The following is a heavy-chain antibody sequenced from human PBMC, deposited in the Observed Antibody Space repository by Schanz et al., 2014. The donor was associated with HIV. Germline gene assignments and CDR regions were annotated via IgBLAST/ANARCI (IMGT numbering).Heavy chain of an antibody. D-gene: IGHD6-19*01. CDR2: TWYDGSNK. CDR3: AKEKGGSWYFFDS. J-gene: IGHJ4*02. V-gene: IGHV3-33*06. CDR1: GFTFSKYG. Sequence: VQLVESGGGVVQPGRSLRLSCAVSGFTFSKYGMHWVRQAPGKGLEWVAVTWYDGSNKYYADSVKGRFTISRDNSKNTLFLQMNSLRAEDTAVYFCAKEKGGSWYFFDSWGQGTLVTVSS.